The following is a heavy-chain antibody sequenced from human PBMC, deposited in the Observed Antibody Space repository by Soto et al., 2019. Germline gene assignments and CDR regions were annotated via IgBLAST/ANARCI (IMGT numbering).Heavy chain of an antibody. CDR1: GGSISSYY. J-gene: IGHJ5*02. CDR2: IYYSGST. Sequence: SETLSLTCTVSGGSISSYYWSWIRQPPGKGLEWIGYIYYSGSTNYNPSLKSRVTISVDKSKNQFSLKLSSVTAADTAVYYCARAPLTYYYGSGRKYNWFDPWGQGTLVTVSS. D-gene: IGHD3-10*01. V-gene: IGHV4-59*12. CDR3: ARAPLTYYYGSGRKYNWFDP.